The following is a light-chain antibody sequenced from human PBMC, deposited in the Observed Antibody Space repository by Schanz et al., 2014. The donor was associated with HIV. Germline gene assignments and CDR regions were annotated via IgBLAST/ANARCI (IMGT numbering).Light chain of an antibody. CDR3: QEYNARMT. Sequence: IQMTQSPSTVSASVGDRVTITCRASQTIGRFLAWYQQKPGSAPVLLIYQASTLETGVPSRFSGSGSGTQFTLTISCLQPEDFATYFCQEYNARMTFGPGTRVELK. CDR2: QAS. J-gene: IGKJ1*01. CDR1: QTIGRF. V-gene: IGKV1-5*03.